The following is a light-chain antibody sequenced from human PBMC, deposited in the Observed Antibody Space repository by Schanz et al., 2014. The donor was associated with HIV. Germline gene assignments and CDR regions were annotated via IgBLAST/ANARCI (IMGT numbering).Light chain of an antibody. V-gene: IGLV2-14*03. J-gene: IGLJ2*01. CDR3: SSYTSSSTLV. CDR2: DVS. Sequence: HSALTQPASVSGSPGQSITISCTGTSSDVGGYNYLSWYQQHPGKAPKLMIYDVSNRPSGVSNRFSGSKSGNTASLTISGLQAEDEADYYCSSYTSSSTLVFGGGTKLTVL. CDR1: SSDVGGYNY.